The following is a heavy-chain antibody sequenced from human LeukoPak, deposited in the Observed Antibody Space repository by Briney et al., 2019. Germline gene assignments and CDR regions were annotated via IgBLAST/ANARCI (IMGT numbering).Heavy chain of an antibody. CDR2: ISSSGSSI. Sequence: PGGSLRLSCAASGFIFSSYEMNWVRQAPGKGLEWVSYISSSGSSIFYADSVKGRFTISRDNAENSLYLQMNSLRDDDTAVYYCAGGQELELNYFEYWGQGTLVTVSS. D-gene: IGHD1-7*01. CDR1: GFIFSSYE. V-gene: IGHV3-48*03. J-gene: IGHJ4*02. CDR3: AGGQELELNYFEY.